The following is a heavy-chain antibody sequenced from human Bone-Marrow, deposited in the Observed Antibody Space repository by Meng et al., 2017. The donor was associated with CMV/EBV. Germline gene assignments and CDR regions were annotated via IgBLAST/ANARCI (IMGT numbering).Heavy chain of an antibody. V-gene: IGHV4-34*01. CDR1: GGSFSGYY. J-gene: IGHJ6*02. CDR2: INHSGST. CDR3: ARDLTVTGTILLRYGRRGGMDV. D-gene: IGHD4-17*01. Sequence: ESLKISCAVYGGSFSGYYWSWIRQPPGKGLEWIGEINHSGSTNYNPSLKSRVTISVDTSKNQCSLKLSSVTAADTAVYYCARDLTVTGTILLRYGRRGGMDVWGQGTTVTVSS.